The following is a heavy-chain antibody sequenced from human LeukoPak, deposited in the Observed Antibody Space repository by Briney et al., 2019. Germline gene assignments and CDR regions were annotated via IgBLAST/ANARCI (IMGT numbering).Heavy chain of an antibody. CDR2: IKRSGSKK. D-gene: IGHD3-10*01. V-gene: IGHV3-7*01. J-gene: IGHJ4*02. CDR3: ESMKSSGTYSSFDY. CDR1: GFAFSSYG. Sequence: GGSLRLSCAASGFAFSSYGMSWVRQAPGKGLEWVSDIKRSGSKKYYIDSVKGRFSISRDNAKNSLYLQMNLLRAEDTAVYYCESMKSSGTYSSFDYWGEGPLVTVPS.